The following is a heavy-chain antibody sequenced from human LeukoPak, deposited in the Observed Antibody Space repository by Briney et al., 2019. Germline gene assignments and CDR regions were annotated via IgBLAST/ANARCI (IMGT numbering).Heavy chain of an antibody. D-gene: IGHD6-13*01. V-gene: IGHV3-7*01. Sequence: GGSLRLSCAASGFTFSSYWMSWVRQAPGKGLEWVANLKQDGSEKYYVDSVKGRFTISRDNAKNSLYLQMNSLRAEDTAVYYCAKDNYSSSWRGSLIDYWGQGTLVTVSS. CDR3: AKDNYSSSWRGSLIDY. J-gene: IGHJ4*02. CDR2: LKQDGSEK. CDR1: GFTFSSYW.